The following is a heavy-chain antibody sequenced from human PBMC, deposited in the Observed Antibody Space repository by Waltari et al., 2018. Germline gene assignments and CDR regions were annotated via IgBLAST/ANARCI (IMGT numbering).Heavy chain of an antibody. J-gene: IGHJ4*02. Sequence: QVQLPESGPGLVKPSQTLYLTCTVSGGSISSGGYYSSWIRQHPGKGLEWIGYIYYSGSTYYNPSLKSRVTISVDTSKNQFSLKLSSVTAADTAVYYCARSGFLEWLLNYWGQGTLVTVSS. CDR2: IYYSGST. V-gene: IGHV4-31*03. CDR3: ARSGFLEWLLNY. D-gene: IGHD3-3*01. CDR1: GGSISSGGYY.